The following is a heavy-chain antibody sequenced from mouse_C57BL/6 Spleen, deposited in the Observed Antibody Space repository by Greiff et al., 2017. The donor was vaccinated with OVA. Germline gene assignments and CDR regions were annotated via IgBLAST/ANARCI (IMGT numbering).Heavy chain of an antibody. CDR2: IDPSNGGT. CDR3: ARVGLAYYSNYYFDY. D-gene: IGHD2-5*01. V-gene: IGHV1-53*01. J-gene: IGHJ2*01. Sequence: QVQLQQPGTELVKPGASVKLSCKASGYTFTSYWMHWVKQRPGQGLEWIGNIDPSNGGTNYNEKFKSKATLTVDKSSSTAYMQLSSLTSEDSAVYDCARVGLAYYSNYYFDYWGQGTTLTVSS. CDR1: GYTFTSYW.